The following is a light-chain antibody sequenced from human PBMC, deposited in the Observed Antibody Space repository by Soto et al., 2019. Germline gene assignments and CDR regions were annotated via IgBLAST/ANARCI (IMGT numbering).Light chain of an antibody. V-gene: IGLV2-14*01. J-gene: IGLJ2*01. CDR2: DVS. CDR1: SSDVGGYNY. Sequence: QSALTQPASVSGSPGQSIAISCTGSSSDVGGYNYVSWYQQHPGKAPKLMIYDVSYRPSGVSDHFSGSKSGNTASLTISGFQPEDEAEYYCSSYTSSRTVLFGGGTKLTVL. CDR3: SSYTSSRTVL.